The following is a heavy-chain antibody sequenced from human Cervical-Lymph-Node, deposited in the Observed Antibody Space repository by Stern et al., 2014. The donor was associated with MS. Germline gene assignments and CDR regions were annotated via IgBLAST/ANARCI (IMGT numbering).Heavy chain of an antibody. D-gene: IGHD3-10*01. J-gene: IGHJ4*02. CDR3: ARRVRGMDY. Sequence: QLQLQESGPGLVKPSETLSLTCTVSGDSLSSNHWSWIRQFPGKGLEWIGYVYYSGSTNYNPSPKSRVKLSVDMSTNPFSLKLSPVTAADTAVYYCARRVRGMDYWGQGTLVTVSS. CDR2: VYYSGST. CDR1: GDSLSSNH. V-gene: IGHV4-59*08.